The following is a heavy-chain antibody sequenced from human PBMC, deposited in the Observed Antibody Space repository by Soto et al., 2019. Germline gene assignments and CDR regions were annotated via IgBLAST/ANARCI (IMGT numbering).Heavy chain of an antibody. J-gene: IGHJ4*02. CDR3: ARYPSSSKDLDY. CDR1: GDSVSSNSAA. V-gene: IGHV6-1*01. D-gene: IGHD6-6*01. Sequence: PSQTLSHTCAISGDSVSSNSAAWNWIRQSPSRGLEWLGRTFYRSKWYNDYAVSVKSRITINPDTSRNQFSLHLNSVTPDDTAVYYCARYPSSSKDLDYWGQGTLVTVSS. CDR2: TFYRSKWYN.